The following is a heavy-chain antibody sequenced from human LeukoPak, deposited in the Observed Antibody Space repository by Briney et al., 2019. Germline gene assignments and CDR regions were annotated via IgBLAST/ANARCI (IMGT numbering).Heavy chain of an antibody. J-gene: IGHJ6*03. CDR3: ARDPNRADYYYYMDV. CDR1: GYTFTGYY. D-gene: IGHD3-10*01. Sequence: ASVKVSCKASGYTFTGYYMHWVRQAPGQGLEWMGIINPSGGSTSYAQKFQGRVTMTRDMSTSTVYMELSSLRSEDTAVYYCARDPNRADYYYYMDVWGKGTTVTVSS. CDR2: INPSGGST. V-gene: IGHV1-46*01.